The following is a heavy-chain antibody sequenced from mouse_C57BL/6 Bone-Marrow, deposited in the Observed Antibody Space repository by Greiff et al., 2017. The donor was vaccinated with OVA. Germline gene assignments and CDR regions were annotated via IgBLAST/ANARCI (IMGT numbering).Heavy chain of an antibody. CDR3: TRSPYFDV. CDR1: GYTFTDYE. V-gene: IGHV1-15*01. Sequence: QVQLQQSGAELVRPGASVTLSCKASGYTFTDYEMHWVKQTPVHGLEWIGAIDPETGGTAYNQKFKGKAILTADTSSSTAYMELRSLTSEDSAVYYCTRSPYFDVWGTGTTVTVSS. J-gene: IGHJ1*03. CDR2: IDPETGGT.